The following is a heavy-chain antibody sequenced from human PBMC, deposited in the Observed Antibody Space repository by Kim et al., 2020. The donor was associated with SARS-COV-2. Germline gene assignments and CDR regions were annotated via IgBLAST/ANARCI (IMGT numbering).Heavy chain of an antibody. Sequence: NTKYSQKCQGRVTNSRGTSASTAYMELTSLRSEDTAIYYCARGSGWAFDYWGQGTLVTVAS. J-gene: IGHJ4*02. D-gene: IGHD6-19*01. V-gene: IGHV1-3*01. CDR2: NT. CDR3: ARGSGWAFDY.